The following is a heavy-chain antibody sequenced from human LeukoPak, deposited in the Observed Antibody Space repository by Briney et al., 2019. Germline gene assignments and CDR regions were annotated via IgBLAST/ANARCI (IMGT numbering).Heavy chain of an antibody. Sequence: SETLSLTCDVYGGAFSGYYWSWIRQPPGKGLEWIGEINHSGSTNYNPSLKSRVTISVDASKNQFSLKLSSVTAADTAVYYCARGLNSVVYWGQGTLVTVSS. J-gene: IGHJ4*02. CDR3: ARGLNSVVY. CDR1: GGAFSGYY. CDR2: INHSGST. V-gene: IGHV4-34*01. D-gene: IGHD2-21*01.